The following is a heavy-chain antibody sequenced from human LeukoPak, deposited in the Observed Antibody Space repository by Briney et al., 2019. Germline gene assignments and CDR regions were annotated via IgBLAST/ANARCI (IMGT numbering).Heavy chain of an antibody. D-gene: IGHD6-13*01. CDR1: GFTFSNYW. V-gene: IGHV3-7*01. CDR2: IKQDGSEK. J-gene: IGHJ4*02. CDR3: ARSPEKPGIAAAEFDY. Sequence: GTSLTLSCAASGFTFSNYWMSWVRQAPGKGLEWVANIKQDGSEKYYVDSVKGRFTISRDNAKNSLYLQMNSLRAEDTAVYYCARSPEKPGIAAAEFDYWGQGTLVTVSS.